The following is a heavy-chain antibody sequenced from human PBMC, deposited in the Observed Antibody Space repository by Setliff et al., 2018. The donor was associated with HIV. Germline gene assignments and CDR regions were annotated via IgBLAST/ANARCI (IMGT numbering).Heavy chain of an antibody. J-gene: IGHJ4*02. CDR1: GFTFDDYT. V-gene: IGHV3-48*04. CDR2: IDRSGSAI. CDR3: ARGLYYDTSGQGGMGF. Sequence: GGSLRLSCAASGFTFDDYTMHWVRQRPGKGLEWISYIDRSGSAIYYADSVKGRFTISRDNVKNSLYLQINSLRAEDTALYFCARGLYYDTSGQGGMGFWGQGTLVTVSS. D-gene: IGHD3-22*01.